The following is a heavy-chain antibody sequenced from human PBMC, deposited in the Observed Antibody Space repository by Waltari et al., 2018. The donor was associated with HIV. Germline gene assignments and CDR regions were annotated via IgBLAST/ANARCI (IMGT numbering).Heavy chain of an antibody. CDR3: ARNVAGVLDT. CDR2: INTNTGNP. Sequence: QVQLVQSGSGMKKPGASVKVSCKASGYIFTKYAVNWVRQAPGQGLEWRGWINTNTGNPTYAQGFTGRFVFALDTSVSTAYLQISSLKAEDTAIYYCARNVAGVLDTWGQGTMVTVSS. J-gene: IGHJ3*02. D-gene: IGHD1-26*01. CDR1: GYIFTKYA. V-gene: IGHV7-4-1*02.